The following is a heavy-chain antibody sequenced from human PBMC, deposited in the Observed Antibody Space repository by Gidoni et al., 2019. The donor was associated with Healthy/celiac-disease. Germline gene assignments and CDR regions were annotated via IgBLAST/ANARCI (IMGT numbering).Heavy chain of an antibody. CDR3: ARHITMIVVAPLATTFDY. CDR1: GYTFTSYG. J-gene: IGHJ4*02. V-gene: IGHV1-18*04. CDR2: ISAYNGNT. Sequence: QVQLVQSGAEVKKPGASVKVSCKASGYTFTSYGISWVRQAPGQGLEWMGWISAYNGNTNYAQKLPGRVTMTTDTSTSTAYMELRSLRSDDTAVYYCARHITMIVVAPLATTFDYWGQGTLVTVSS. D-gene: IGHD3-22*01.